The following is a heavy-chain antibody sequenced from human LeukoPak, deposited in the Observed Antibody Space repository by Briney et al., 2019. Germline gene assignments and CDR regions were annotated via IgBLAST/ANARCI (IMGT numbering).Heavy chain of an antibody. Sequence: GSLRLSCEASGFTFSTYGMSWVRQAPGKGLEWVSAISGSGGSTYYADSVKGRVTISRDNSKNTLYLQVNSLRVEDTAVYYCAKDRLGAMMYFDFWGQGTLATVSS. CDR1: GFTFSTYG. D-gene: IGHD1-26*01. V-gene: IGHV3-23*01. J-gene: IGHJ4*02. CDR2: ISGSGGST. CDR3: AKDRLGAMMYFDF.